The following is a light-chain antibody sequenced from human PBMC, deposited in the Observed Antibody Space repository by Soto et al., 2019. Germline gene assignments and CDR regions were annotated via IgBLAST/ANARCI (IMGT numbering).Light chain of an antibody. Sequence: PGERATLSCRASQSVSNNYLAWYQQKPGQAPRRLIYAASNRATGIPARFSGSGSGTDFTLTISSLEPEDFAVYYCQQRNNWPPGITFGQGTRLEIK. V-gene: IGKV3-11*01. CDR3: QQRNNWPPGIT. CDR1: QSVSNNY. J-gene: IGKJ5*01. CDR2: AAS.